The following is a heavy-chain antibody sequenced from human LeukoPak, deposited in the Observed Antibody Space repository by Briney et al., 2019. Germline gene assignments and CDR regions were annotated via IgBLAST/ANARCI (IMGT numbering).Heavy chain of an antibody. J-gene: IGHJ4*02. CDR2: IYHTGST. V-gene: IGHV4-38-2*01. Sequence: SETLSLTCAVSGYSISSGYYWGWIRQPPGKGLEWIGSIYHTGSTYYNPSLKSRVTISLDTSKNQFSLNLNSVTAADTAVYYCARVSLITGRGYYFDYWGQGTLVTVSS. D-gene: IGHD1-20*01. CDR3: ARVSLITGRGYYFDY. CDR1: GYSISSGYY.